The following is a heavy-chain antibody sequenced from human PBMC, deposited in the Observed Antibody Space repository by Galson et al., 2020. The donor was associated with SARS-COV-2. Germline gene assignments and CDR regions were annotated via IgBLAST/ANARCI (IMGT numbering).Heavy chain of an antibody. Sequence: TGGSLRLSCAASGFTFSSYWMHWVRQAPGKGLVWVSRINSDGSSTSYADSVKGRFTISRDNAKNTLYLQMNSLRAEDTAVYYCAILGIVVVPAAHTRGNWFDPWGQGTLVTVSS. V-gene: IGHV3-74*01. CDR2: INSDGSST. D-gene: IGHD2-2*01. CDR1: GFTFSSYW. J-gene: IGHJ5*02. CDR3: AILGIVVVPAAHTRGNWFDP.